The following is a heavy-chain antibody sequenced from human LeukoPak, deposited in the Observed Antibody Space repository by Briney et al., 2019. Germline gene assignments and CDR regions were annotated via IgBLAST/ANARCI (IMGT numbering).Heavy chain of an antibody. CDR3: ARDWVITFGGVIVGFDY. J-gene: IGHJ4*02. V-gene: IGHV1-18*01. Sequence: ASVKVSFTASGYTFTSYGISWVRQAPGQGLEWMGWISAYNGNTNYAQKLQGRVTMTTDTSTSTAYMELRSLRSDDTAVYYCARDWVITFGGVIVGFDYWGQGTLVTVSS. CDR2: ISAYNGNT. D-gene: IGHD3-16*02. CDR1: GYTFTSYG.